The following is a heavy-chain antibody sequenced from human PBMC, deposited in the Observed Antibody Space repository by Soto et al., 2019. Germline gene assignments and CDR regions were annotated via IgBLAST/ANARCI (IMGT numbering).Heavy chain of an antibody. Sequence: PGGSLRLSCAASGFTFSSYGMHWVRQAPGKGLEWVAVISYDGSNKYYADSVEGRFTISRDNSKNTLYLQMNSLRAEDTAVYYCAKDWAAVAVAGTVDYWGQGSLVTVSS. J-gene: IGHJ4*02. D-gene: IGHD6-19*01. CDR1: GFTFSSYG. CDR3: AKDWAAVAVAGTVDY. V-gene: IGHV3-30*18. CDR2: ISYDGSNK.